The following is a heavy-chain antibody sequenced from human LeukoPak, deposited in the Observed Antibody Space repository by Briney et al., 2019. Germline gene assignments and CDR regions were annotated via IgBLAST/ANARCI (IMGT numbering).Heavy chain of an antibody. V-gene: IGHV4-39*02. D-gene: IGHD1-26*01. CDR2: IYYSGST. CDR3: AREASGSFDY. CDR1: GGSISSSSYY. J-gene: IGHJ4*02. Sequence: NASETLSLTCTVSGGSISSSSYYWGWIRQPPGKGLEWVGSIYYSGSTYYNPSLKSRVTISVDTSKNQFSLKLSSVTAADTAVYYCAREASGSFDYWGQGTLVTVSS.